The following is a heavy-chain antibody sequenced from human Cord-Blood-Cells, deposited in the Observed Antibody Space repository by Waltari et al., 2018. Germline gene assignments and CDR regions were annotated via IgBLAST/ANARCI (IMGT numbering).Heavy chain of an antibody. CDR1: GFTFSSYS. CDR3: ARALYQQDAFDI. CDR2: ISSSSSTI. Sequence: EVQLVESGGGLVQPGGSLRLSCAASGFTFSSYSMNWVRKAPGKGLEWVSYISSSSSTIYYADSVKGRFTISRDNAKNSLYLQMNSLRAEDTAVYYCARALYQQDAFDIWGQGTMVTVSS. V-gene: IGHV3-48*01. J-gene: IGHJ3*02. D-gene: IGHD2-2*01.